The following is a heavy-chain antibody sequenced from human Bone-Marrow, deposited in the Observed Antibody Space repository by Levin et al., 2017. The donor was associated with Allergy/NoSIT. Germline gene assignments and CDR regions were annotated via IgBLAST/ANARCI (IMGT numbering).Heavy chain of an antibody. Sequence: PGGSLRLSCAASGFTFSPYSMNWVRQAPGKGLEWVSYINGGSNSINYADSVKGRFTISRDNAKNSLYLQMNSLRAEDTAVYYCARERGAYYHDYWGQGALVTVSS. D-gene: IGHD3-22*01. CDR2: INGGSNSI. J-gene: IGHJ4*02. CDR1: GFTFSPYS. CDR3: ARERGAYYHDY. V-gene: IGHV3-48*01.